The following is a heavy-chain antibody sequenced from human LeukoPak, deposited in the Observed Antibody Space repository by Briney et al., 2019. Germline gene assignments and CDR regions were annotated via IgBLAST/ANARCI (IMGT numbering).Heavy chain of an antibody. CDR3: ARGGYYVSGSWDY. CDR1: GFTFSSFW. D-gene: IGHD3-10*01. Sequence: GGSLRLSCAASGFTFSSFWMSWVRQAPGKGLECVANIKVDGSEKYHVDSVKGRFTISRDNAKNTQYLQMNSLRAEDTAVYYCARGGYYVSGSWDYWGQGILVTVSS. CDR2: IKVDGSEK. J-gene: IGHJ4*02. V-gene: IGHV3-7*02.